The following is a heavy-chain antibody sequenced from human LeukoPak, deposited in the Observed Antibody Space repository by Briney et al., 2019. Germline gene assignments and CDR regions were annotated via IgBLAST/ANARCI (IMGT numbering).Heavy chain of an antibody. CDR2: IIPIFGTA. D-gene: IGHD6-13*01. CDR1: GGTFSSYA. V-gene: IGHV1-69*13. Sequence: ASVKVSCKASGGTFSSYAISWVRQAPGQGLEWMGGIIPIFGTANYAQKFQGRVTITADESTSTAYMELSNLRSEDTAVYYCARVGAAAGNGYWGQGALVTVSS. CDR3: ARVGAAAGNGY. J-gene: IGHJ4*02.